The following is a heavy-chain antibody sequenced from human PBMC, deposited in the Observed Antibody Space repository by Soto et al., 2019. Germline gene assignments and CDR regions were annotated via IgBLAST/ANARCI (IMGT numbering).Heavy chain of an antibody. CDR2: INAGNGNT. CDR3: ARGKSGYDLNWFDP. Sequence: QVQLVQSGAEVKKPGASVKVSCKASGYTFTCCAMHWVRQAPGQRLEWMGWINAGNGNTKYSQKFQGRVTITRDTSASTAYMELSSLRSDDTAVYYCARGKSGYDLNWFDPWGQGTLVTVSS. CDR1: GYTFTCCA. D-gene: IGHD5-12*01. V-gene: IGHV1-3*01. J-gene: IGHJ5*02.